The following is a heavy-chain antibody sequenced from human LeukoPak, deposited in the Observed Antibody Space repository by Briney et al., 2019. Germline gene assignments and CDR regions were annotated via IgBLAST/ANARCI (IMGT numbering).Heavy chain of an antibody. CDR2: ISGSGAST. CDR1: GFTFSSFG. CDR3: AREPSYDSSGYYFDY. V-gene: IGHV3-23*01. Sequence: GGSLRLSCAASGFTFSSFGMSWVRQAPGKGLEWVSTISGSGASTYYADSVKGRFTISRDNAKNSLYLQMNSLRAEDTAVYYCAREPSYDSSGYYFDYWGQGTLVTVSS. D-gene: IGHD3-22*01. J-gene: IGHJ4*02.